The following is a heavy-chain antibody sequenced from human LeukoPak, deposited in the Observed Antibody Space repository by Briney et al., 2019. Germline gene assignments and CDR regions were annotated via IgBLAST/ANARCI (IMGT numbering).Heavy chain of an antibody. J-gene: IGHJ4*02. V-gene: IGHV3-23*01. CDR2: INAGSDNI. D-gene: IGHD3-22*01. CDR1: GFTFSSHA. Sequence: GGSLRLSCAAPGFTFSSHALSWVRQTPGKGLEWVSSINAGSDNILYADPVKGRFTISRDNVNNTLYLQMNSLRAEDTAVYFCTYYDSSGYYYGRLRYWGQGTPVTVSS. CDR3: TYYDSSGYYYGRLRY.